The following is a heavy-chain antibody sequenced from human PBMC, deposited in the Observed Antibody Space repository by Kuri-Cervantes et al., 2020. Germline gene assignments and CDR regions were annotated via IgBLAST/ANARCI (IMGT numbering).Heavy chain of an antibody. Sequence: LSLTCAASGFTFDDYAMHWVRQAPGKGLEWVSGISWNSGSIGYADSVKGRITISRDNSKNTLLQQMNSLSAEDKAVYYCARELGGGSFGIWGQGTVVTVSS. D-gene: IGHD3-3*02. J-gene: IGHJ4*02. CDR2: ISWNSGSI. CDR3: ARELGGGSFGI. CDR1: GFTFDDYA. V-gene: IGHV3-9*01.